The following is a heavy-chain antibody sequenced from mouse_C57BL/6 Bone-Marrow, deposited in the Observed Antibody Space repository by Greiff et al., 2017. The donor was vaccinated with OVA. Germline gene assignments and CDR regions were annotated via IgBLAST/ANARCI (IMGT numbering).Heavy chain of an antibody. CDR3: TRTWYFDV. V-gene: IGHV1-7*01. J-gene: IGHJ1*03. Sequence: QVQLQQSGAELVKPGASVKLSCTASGYTFTSYWMHWVKQRPGQGLEWIGYINPSSGYTKYNQKFKDKATLTADKSSSTAYMQLSSLTYEDSAVYYCTRTWYFDVWGTGTTVTVSS. CDR2: INPSSGYT. CDR1: GYTFTSYW.